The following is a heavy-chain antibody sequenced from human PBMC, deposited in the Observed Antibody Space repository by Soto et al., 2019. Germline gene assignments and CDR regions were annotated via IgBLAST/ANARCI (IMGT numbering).Heavy chain of an antibody. V-gene: IGHV3-64*01. J-gene: IGHJ6*02. CDR2: ISSNGGST. D-gene: IGHD3-10*01. CDR3: ARGNDYYGSGSYYKSSYYYYGMDV. CDR1: GFTFSSYA. Sequence: GGSLRLSCAASGFTFSSYAMHWVRQAPGKGLEYVSAISSNGGSTYYANSVKGRFTISRDNSKNTLYLQMGSLRAEDMAVYYCARGNDYYGSGSYYKSSYYYYGMDVWGQGTTVTVSS.